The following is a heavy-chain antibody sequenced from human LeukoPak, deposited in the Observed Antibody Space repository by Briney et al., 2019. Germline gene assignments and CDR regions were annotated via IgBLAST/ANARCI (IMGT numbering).Heavy chain of an antibody. CDR1: GFTFSTYV. V-gene: IGHV3-23*01. Sequence: GESLRLSCTASGFTFSTYVMSWVRQAPGKGLECASSITGSGGNTYHADSVKDRFTISRDNSKNTLYLQLNSLRAEDTAVYYCAQVSGSRSFDFWGPGTLVTVSS. CDR3: AQVSGSRSFDF. CDR2: ITGSGGNT. J-gene: IGHJ4*02. D-gene: IGHD3-10*01.